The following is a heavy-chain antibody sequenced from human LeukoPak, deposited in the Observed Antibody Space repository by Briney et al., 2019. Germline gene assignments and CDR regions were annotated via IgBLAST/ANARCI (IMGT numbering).Heavy chain of an antibody. Sequence: PSETLSLTCAVSGYSISSAHYWGWIRQSPGKGLEYIGSVYHGVDSYYNPSLKSRVTLSIDVSKNILSPTLSSVTAEDTAVYYCARDVSRIGGRYRGYFDPWGQGTLVIVSS. CDR2: VYHGVDS. V-gene: IGHV4-38-2*02. CDR1: GYSISSAHY. D-gene: IGHD1-26*01. CDR3: ARDVSRIGGRYRGYFDP. J-gene: IGHJ5*02.